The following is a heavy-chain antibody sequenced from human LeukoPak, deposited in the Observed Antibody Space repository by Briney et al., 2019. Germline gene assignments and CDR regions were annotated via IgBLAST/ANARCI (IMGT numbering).Heavy chain of an antibody. J-gene: IGHJ4*02. D-gene: IGHD5-24*01. CDR1: GFTFSSYE. V-gene: IGHV3-48*03. CDR2: ISSSGSTI. Sequence: GGSLRLSCAASGFTFSSYEMNWVRQAQGKGLEWVSYISSSGSTIYYADSVKGRFTISRDNAKNSLYLQMNSLRAEDTAVYYCARAVVHDNSHWGQGTLVTVSS. CDR3: ARAVVHDNSH.